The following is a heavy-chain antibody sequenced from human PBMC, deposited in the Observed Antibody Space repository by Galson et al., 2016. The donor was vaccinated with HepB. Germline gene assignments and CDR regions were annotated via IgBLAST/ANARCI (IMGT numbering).Heavy chain of an antibody. D-gene: IGHD1-1*01. CDR3: ARDQERTSEVAIDY. CDR2: IWSDGDEK. Sequence: SLKLSCAASGFTFSSSAMNWVRQAPGRGLEWVAVIWSDGDEKFYADSVKGRFTISRDNSKNTLFLQLNSLRAEDTAVYYCARDQERTSEVAIDYWGQGTLVTVSS. J-gene: IGHJ4*02. V-gene: IGHV3-33*08. CDR1: GFTFSSSA.